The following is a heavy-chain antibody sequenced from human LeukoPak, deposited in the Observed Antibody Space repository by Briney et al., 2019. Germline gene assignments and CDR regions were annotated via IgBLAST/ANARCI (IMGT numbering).Heavy chain of an antibody. D-gene: IGHD6-13*01. CDR1: GGTFSSYA. J-gene: IGHJ5*02. CDR2: IIPIFGTA. CDR3: ASAPRYSSSWPNNWFDP. V-gene: IGHV1-69*13. Sequence: SVKVSCKASGGTFSSYAISWVRQAPGQGLEWMGGIIPIFGTANYAQKFQGGVTITADESTSTAYMELSSLRSEDTAVYFCASAPRYSSSWPNNWFDPWGQGTLVTVSS.